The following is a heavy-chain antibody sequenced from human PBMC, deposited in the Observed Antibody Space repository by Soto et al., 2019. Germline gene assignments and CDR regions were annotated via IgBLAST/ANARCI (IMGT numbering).Heavy chain of an antibody. J-gene: IGHJ6*02. V-gene: IGHV3-23*01. Sequence: GGSLRLSCAASGFTFSSYAMSWVRQAPGKGLEWVSAISGSGGSTYYADSVKGRFTISRDNSKNTLYLQMNSLRAEDTAVYYCAKFARHIVLMVNVPGGLDVGRQGTTVTVSS. CDR1: GFTFSSYA. CDR2: ISGSGGST. CDR3: AKFARHIVLMVNVPGGLDV. D-gene: IGHD2-8*01.